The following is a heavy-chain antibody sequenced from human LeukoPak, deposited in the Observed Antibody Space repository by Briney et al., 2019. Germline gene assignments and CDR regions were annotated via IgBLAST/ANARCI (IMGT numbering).Heavy chain of an antibody. CDR2: INHSGST. D-gene: IGHD5-18*01. CDR1: GGSFSGYY. CDR3: ARGALDTAMVIDY. V-gene: IGHV4-34*01. Sequence: SETLSLTCAVYGGSFSGYYWSWIRQPPGKGLEWIGEINHSGSTNYNPSLKSRVTISVDTSKNQFSLKLSSVTAADTAVYYCARGALDTAMVIDYWGQGTLVTVSS. J-gene: IGHJ4*02.